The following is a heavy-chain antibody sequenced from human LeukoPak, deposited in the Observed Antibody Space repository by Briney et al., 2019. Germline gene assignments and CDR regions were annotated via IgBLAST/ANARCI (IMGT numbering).Heavy chain of an antibody. CDR2: IYYSGST. V-gene: IGHV4-59*08. CDR1: GGSISSYY. CDR3: ARQMKRGIASPPDY. Sequence: SETLSLTCTVSGGSISSYYWSWIRQPPGKGLEWSGYIYYSGSTNYNPSLKSRVTISVDTSKNQFSLKLSSVTAADTAVYYCARQMKRGIASPPDYWGQGTLVTVSS. J-gene: IGHJ4*02. D-gene: IGHD3-3*02.